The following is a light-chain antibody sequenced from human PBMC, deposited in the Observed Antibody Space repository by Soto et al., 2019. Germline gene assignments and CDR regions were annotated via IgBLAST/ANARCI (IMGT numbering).Light chain of an antibody. V-gene: IGLV2-14*01. CDR3: SSYTTSHVV. Sequence: QSALTQPASVSGSPGQSSTISCTGITTYIGANNDVSWYQQHPGKVPKLILFAVSSRPSGVSDRFSGSKSGNMASLTISGLQADDEADYYCSSYTTSHVVFGGGTKVTVL. CDR1: TTYIGANND. J-gene: IGLJ2*01. CDR2: AVS.